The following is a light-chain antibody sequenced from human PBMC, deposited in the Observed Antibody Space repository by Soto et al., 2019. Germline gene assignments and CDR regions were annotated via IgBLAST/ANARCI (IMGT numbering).Light chain of an antibody. Sequence: EIVYTQSTDTLFLSPGERATLSCSASQTSIRNYLACHQQKPGQTPRLLVDGASSRATGIPDRSSGRWAGTDTPLTISRLEPEDVAVYCCQQHGSPPITFGQGTRLEIK. CDR3: QQHGSPPIT. V-gene: IGKV3-20*01. CDR2: GAS. J-gene: IGKJ5*01. CDR1: QTSIRNY.